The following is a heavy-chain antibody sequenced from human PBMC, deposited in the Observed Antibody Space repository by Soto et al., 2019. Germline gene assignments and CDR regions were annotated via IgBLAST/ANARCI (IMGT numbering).Heavy chain of an antibody. D-gene: IGHD3-9*01. CDR3: LRDRWMRLGGDY. CDR2: ISYDGTNK. V-gene: IGHV3-30-3*01. J-gene: IGHJ4*02. Sequence: QVQLVESGGGVVQPGRSLRLSCAASGFTFSDYAMHWVRQTPGKGLEWVALISYDGTNKYYADSVKGRFTISRDNSKNTLYLQMDSLRAEDTAVYYCLRDRWMRLGGDYWGQGNLVTVSS. CDR1: GFTFSDYA.